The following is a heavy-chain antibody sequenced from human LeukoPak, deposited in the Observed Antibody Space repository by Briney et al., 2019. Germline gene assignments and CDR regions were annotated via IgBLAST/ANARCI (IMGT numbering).Heavy chain of an antibody. J-gene: IGHJ4*02. D-gene: IGHD6-13*01. V-gene: IGHV3-30*04. Sequence: GESLRLSCAASGFTFSSYAMHWGRQAPGKGLEWVAVISYDGSNKYYADSVKGRFTISRDNSKNTLYLQMNSLRAEDTAVYYCARDQGYSSSWYIVTGFDYWGQGTLVTVSS. CDR3: ARDQGYSSSWYIVTGFDY. CDR1: GFTFSSYA. CDR2: ISYDGSNK.